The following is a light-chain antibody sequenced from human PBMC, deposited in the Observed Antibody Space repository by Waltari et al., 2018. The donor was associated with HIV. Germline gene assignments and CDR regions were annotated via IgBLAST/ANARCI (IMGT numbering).Light chain of an antibody. CDR2: KAS. Sequence: DIQMTQSPSTLSASVGDRVTITCRASQSISGGLAWYQKRPGQAPKLLIYKASSLESGVLSRFSGSESGTEFTLAISSLQPDDFATYYCQQYDTYPLTFGGGTKVEIK. J-gene: IGKJ4*01. V-gene: IGKV1-5*03. CDR3: QQYDTYPLT. CDR1: QSISGG.